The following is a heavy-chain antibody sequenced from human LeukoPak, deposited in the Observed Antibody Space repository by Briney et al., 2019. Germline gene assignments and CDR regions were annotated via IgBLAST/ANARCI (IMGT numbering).Heavy chain of an antibody. Sequence: PGGPLRLSCTAYGFTVSSNYMSWVRQAPGKGLEWVSVIYSGGSTYYADSVKGRFTISRDNSKNTLYLQMNSLRAEDTAVYYCASGYCSSTSCYTDASDIWGQGTMVTVSS. CDR3: ASGYCSSTSCYTDASDI. D-gene: IGHD2-2*02. J-gene: IGHJ3*02. CDR2: IYSGGST. V-gene: IGHV3-66*02. CDR1: GFTVSSNY.